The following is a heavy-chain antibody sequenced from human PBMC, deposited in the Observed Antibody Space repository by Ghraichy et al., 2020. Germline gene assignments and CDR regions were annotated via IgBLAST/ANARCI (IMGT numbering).Heavy chain of an antibody. J-gene: IGHJ4*02. D-gene: IGHD5-12*01. V-gene: IGHV4-39*01. CDR2: ISYSGRT. Sequence: SETLSLTCTVSGGSISRRGYYWGWIRQPPGRGLEWIGSISYSGRTYYNPSLKSRVTISVHTSKSQFSLNLSSVTAADTAVYYCALASDLVAAIADIDYWGQGTLVTVSS. CDR1: GGSISRRGYY. CDR3: ALASDLVAAIADIDY.